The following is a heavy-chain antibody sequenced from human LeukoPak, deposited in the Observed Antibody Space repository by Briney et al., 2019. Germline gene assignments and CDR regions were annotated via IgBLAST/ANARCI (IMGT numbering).Heavy chain of an antibody. D-gene: IGHD6-13*01. CDR3: AKAGCSSSWYLVNSLDI. J-gene: IGHJ3*02. Sequence: GGSLRLSCAASGFTFSSYGMHWVRQAPGKGLEWLAVISYDGSERDYADSVKGRFFISRDNSKNTLDLQMNSLRAEDTAVYYCAKAGCSSSWYLVNSLDIWGQGTMVTVS. CDR1: GFTFSSYG. CDR2: ISYDGSER. V-gene: IGHV3-30*18.